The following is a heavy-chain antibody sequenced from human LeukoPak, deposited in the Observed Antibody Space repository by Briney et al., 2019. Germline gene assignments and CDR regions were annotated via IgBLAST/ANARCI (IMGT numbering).Heavy chain of an antibody. V-gene: IGHV4-30-4*08. CDR1: GGSISSGDYY. D-gene: IGHD3-22*01. CDR2: IYYSGST. CDR3: ARDMYYYDSSGALSAFDI. Sequence: PSETLSLTCTVSGGSISSGDYYWSWIRQPPGKGLEWIGYIYYSGSTYYNPSLKSRVTISVDTSKNQFSLKLSSVTAADTAVYYCARDMYYYDSSGALSAFDIWGQGTMVTVSS. J-gene: IGHJ3*02.